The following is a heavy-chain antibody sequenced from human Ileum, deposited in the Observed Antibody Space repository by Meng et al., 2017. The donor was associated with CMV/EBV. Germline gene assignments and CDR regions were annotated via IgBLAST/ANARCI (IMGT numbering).Heavy chain of an antibody. V-gene: IGHV4-34*01. J-gene: IGHJ4*02. CDR2: IHPSGST. CDR1: DASFSDFY. Sequence: QLWGAGLLKPSETLSLTRDVYDASFSDFYWSWTRHLPGKGLEWIGEIHPSGSTHYNPSLESRVSISVHMSNNQFSLKVSSVTAADTAVYYCARGQDNHKGGVHWGQGTLVTVSS. D-gene: IGHD1-14*01. CDR3: ARGQDNHKGGVH.